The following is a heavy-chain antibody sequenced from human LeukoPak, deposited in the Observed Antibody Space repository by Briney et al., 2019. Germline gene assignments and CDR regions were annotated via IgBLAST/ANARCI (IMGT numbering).Heavy chain of an antibody. CDR3: ASSGPCSGGSYYLGPDAFDI. Sequence: GESLKISCKGSGYSFTSYWIGWVRQMPGKGLEWMGIIYPGDSDTRYSPSFQGQVTISADKSISTAYLQWSSLKASDTAMYYCASSGPCSGGSYYLGPDAFDIWGQGTMVTVSS. CDR2: IYPGDSDT. D-gene: IGHD2-15*01. CDR1: GYSFTSYW. J-gene: IGHJ3*02. V-gene: IGHV5-51*01.